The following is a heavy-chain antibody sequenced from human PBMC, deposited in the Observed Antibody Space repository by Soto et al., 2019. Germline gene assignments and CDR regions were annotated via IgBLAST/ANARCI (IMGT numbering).Heavy chain of an antibody. D-gene: IGHD1-26*01. Sequence: EVQLVESGGGVVQPGGSLRLSCAASGFTFSSYSMNWVRQAPGKGLEWVAYISNSSSTIYYADSVKGRFTISRDNAKNSLYLQMNSLRAEDTAVYYCAREEGLLNWFDPWGQGTLVTVSS. V-gene: IGHV3-48*01. CDR3: AREEGLLNWFDP. CDR2: ISNSSSTI. CDR1: GFTFSSYS. J-gene: IGHJ5*02.